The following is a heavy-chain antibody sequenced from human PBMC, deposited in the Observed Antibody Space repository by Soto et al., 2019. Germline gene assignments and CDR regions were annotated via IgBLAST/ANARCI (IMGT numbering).Heavy chain of an antibody. Sequence: LSLTCTVSGGSISSGDYYWSWIRQPPGKGLEWIGYIYYSGSTFYNPSLKNRVTISLDTSKIQFSLKLSSVTAADTAVYHCVREGGDNWFDPWGQGTLVTVSS. V-gene: IGHV4-30-4*01. CDR1: GGSISSGDYY. CDR3: VREGGDNWFDP. D-gene: IGHD3-16*01. CDR2: IYYSGST. J-gene: IGHJ5*02.